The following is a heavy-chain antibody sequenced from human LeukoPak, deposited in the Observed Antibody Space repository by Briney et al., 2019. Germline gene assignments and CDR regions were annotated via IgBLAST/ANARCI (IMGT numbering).Heavy chain of an antibody. V-gene: IGHV3-48*01. D-gene: IGHD5-24*01. Sequence: GGSLRLSCAVSGFTFSSYIMNWVRQAPGKGLEWVSYISSRSGTTYYADSVKGRFTISRDNAKNSLYLQMNSLRAEDTAVYFCARQRWLQLNFLDYWGRGTLVTVSS. CDR2: ISSRSGTT. J-gene: IGHJ4*02. CDR3: ARQRWLQLNFLDY. CDR1: GFTFSSYI.